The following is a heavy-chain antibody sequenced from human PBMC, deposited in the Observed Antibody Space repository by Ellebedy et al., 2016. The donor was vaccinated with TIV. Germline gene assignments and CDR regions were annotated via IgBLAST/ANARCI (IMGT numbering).Heavy chain of an antibody. CDR3: AGRVTTTIRANWYFDL. D-gene: IGHD4-17*01. CDR1: GGSFSDYY. CDR2: INHSGST. Sequence: SETLSLTCAVYGGSFSDYYWSWIRQPPGKGLEWIGEINHSGSTNYNPSLKSRVTISVDTSKNQFSLKLSSVTAADTAVFYCAGRVTTTIRANWYFDLWGRGTLVTVSS. J-gene: IGHJ2*01. V-gene: IGHV4-34*01.